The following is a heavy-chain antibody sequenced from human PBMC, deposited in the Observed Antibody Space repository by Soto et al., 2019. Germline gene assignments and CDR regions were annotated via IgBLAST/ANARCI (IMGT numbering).Heavy chain of an antibody. V-gene: IGHV3-23*01. CDR1: GFTFSSYG. D-gene: IGHD3-22*01. Sequence: GGSLRLSCAASGFTFSSYGMSRVRQAPGKGLELVSASSVSGGSTYYADSVKGRFTISIDNSKNTLYLQMNTLRAEDTAVYYCAKDPSSYYDSSGYYSSWGQGTLVTVSS. J-gene: IGHJ5*02. CDR3: AKDPSSYYDSSGYYSS. CDR2: SSVSGGST.